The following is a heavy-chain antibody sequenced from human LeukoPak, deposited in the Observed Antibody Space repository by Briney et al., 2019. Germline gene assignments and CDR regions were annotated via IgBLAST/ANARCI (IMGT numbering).Heavy chain of an antibody. J-gene: IGHJ3*02. CDR1: GLTFSSYG. CDR3: AKDDYGGTSAGAFDI. CDR2: ISYDGSNK. V-gene: IGHV3-30*18. D-gene: IGHD4-23*01. Sequence: GGSLRLSCAASGLTFSSYGMHWVRQAPGKGLEWVALISYDGSNKYYSDSVKGRFAISRDNSKNTLYLQMNSLRPADTAVYYCAKDDYGGTSAGAFDIWGQGTMVTVSS.